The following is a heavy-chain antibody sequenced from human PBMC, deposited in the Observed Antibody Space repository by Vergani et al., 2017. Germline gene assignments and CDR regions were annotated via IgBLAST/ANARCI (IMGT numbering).Heavy chain of an antibody. Sequence: QVQLQESGPGLVKPSGTLSLTCAVSGGSISSSNWWSWVRQPPGKGLEWIGEIYHSGSTNYNPSLKSRVTITVDTSKNQCSLKLSSVTAADTAVYYCAAEVEMATIVRYWGQGTLVAVSS. CDR2: IYHSGST. D-gene: IGHD5-24*01. V-gene: IGHV4-4*02. J-gene: IGHJ4*02. CDR1: GGSISSSNW. CDR3: AAEVEMATIVRY.